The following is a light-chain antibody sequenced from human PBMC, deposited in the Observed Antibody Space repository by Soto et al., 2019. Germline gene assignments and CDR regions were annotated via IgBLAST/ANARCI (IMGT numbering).Light chain of an antibody. CDR2: NVG. V-gene: IGLV2-14*03. CDR1: SSDVGGYNY. Sequence: QSVLTQPASVSGSPGQSITISCTGTSSDVGGYNYVSWYQQHPGKAPKLMISNVGDRPSGVSNRFSGSKSGNTASLTISGVQTDDDAAYYCSSYTTSSTVVFGGGTKVTVL. CDR3: SSYTTSSTVV. J-gene: IGLJ3*02.